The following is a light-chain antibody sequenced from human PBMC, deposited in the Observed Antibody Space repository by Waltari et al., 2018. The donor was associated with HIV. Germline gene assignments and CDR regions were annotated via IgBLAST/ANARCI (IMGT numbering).Light chain of an antibody. CDR2: DVV. CDR1: GAEVGAYNY. Sequence: QSALTQPASVSGSPGQSITISCAGTGAEVGAYNYVAWYQKLPDTVPKLIIYDVVSRPSGFSDRFSGSKSGNTASLTISGLQAEDAGDYYCSSYTTFNTIIFGGGTKLTVL. CDR3: SSYTTFNTII. V-gene: IGLV2-14*03. J-gene: IGLJ2*01.